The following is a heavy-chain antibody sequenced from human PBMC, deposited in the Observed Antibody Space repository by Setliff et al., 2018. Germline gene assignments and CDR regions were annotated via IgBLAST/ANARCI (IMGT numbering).Heavy chain of an antibody. CDR2: VYYSGTT. J-gene: IGHJ5*02. CDR1: GGSISGASIRSYY. CDR3: ARGGGGYHAAS. Sequence: SETLSLTCTVSGGSISGASIRSYYWSWIRQPPGKGLEFIGYVYYSGTTNYDPSLKSRVTISVDTSKNHFSLELTSVTAADTAVYYCARGGGGYHAASWGQGILVTVSS. D-gene: IGHD2-2*01. V-gene: IGHV4-61*03.